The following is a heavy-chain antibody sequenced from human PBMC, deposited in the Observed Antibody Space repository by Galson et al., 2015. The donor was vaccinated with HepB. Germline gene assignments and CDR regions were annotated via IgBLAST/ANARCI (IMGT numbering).Heavy chain of an antibody. CDR1: GGTFSSYA. V-gene: IGHV1-69*01. D-gene: IGHD2-2*02. CDR3: ARVGDCSSTSCYTEHYYYYYMDG. CDR2: IIPIFGTA. J-gene: IGHJ6*03. Sequence: TVSCTASGGTFSSYALSWVRPAPGPGLEWMGGIIPIFGTANYAQKFQGRVTITADESTSTAYMELSSLRSEDTAVYYCARVGDCSSTSCYTEHYYYYYMDGWGKGTTVTVSS.